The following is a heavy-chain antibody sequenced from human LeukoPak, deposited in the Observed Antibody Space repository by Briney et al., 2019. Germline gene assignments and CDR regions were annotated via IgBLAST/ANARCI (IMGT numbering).Heavy chain of an antibody. J-gene: IGHJ6*03. D-gene: IGHD6-6*01. CDR1: GGSISSSSYY. CDR3: ARVGRSSISEYYMDV. CDR2: IYYSGST. V-gene: IGHV4-39*07. Sequence: PSETLSLTCTVSGGSISSSSYYWGWIRQPPGKGLEWIGNIYYSGSTYYNPSLKSRVTISVDTSKKQLSLRLSSVTAADTAVYYCARVGRSSISEYYMDVWGKGTTVTVSS.